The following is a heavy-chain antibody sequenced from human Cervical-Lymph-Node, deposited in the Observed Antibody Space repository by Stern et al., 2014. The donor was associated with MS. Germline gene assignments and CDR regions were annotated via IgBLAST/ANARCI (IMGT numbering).Heavy chain of an antibody. CDR2: IYPGDSDP. CDR1: GYGFTDYW. CDR3: ARKTGGFDR. J-gene: IGHJ4*02. Sequence: EVQLVESGAEVKKPGESLRISCKGSGYGFTDYWIGWVRQVPGRGLEWMGPIYPGDSDPRYSPSFQGQVTISADQSITTASLQWRSLKASDTAIYYCARKTGGFDRWGQGTLVTVSS. V-gene: IGHV5-51*03. D-gene: IGHD3-10*01.